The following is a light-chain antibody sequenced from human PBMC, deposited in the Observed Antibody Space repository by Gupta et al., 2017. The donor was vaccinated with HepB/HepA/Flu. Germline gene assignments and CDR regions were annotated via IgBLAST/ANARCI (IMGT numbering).Light chain of an antibody. CDR1: QDTNSY. CDR2: GAS. J-gene: IGKJ2*03. V-gene: IGKV1-9*01. CDR3: QQLNNYPRS. Sequence: DIQLTQSPSFLSASVGDRVTITCRASQDTNSYLVWYQQKPGKAPKLLIYGASALQSGVPSRSSGSGSGTEFTLTISSLQPDDFATYYCQQLNNYPRSFGQGTKLEIK.